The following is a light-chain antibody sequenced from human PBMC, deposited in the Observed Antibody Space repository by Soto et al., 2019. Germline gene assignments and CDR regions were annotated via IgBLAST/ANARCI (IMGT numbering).Light chain of an antibody. J-gene: IGKJ1*01. CDR1: QSVSSN. Sequence: DIVMTQSPLSLPVTPGEPASISCRASQSVSSNLAWYQQKPGQAPRLLIYGASTRATGIPARFSGSGSGTEFTLTISSLQSEDFAVYYCQQYNNWPPWTFGQGTKVDI. CDR2: GAS. CDR3: QQYNNWPPWT. V-gene: IGKV3-15*01.